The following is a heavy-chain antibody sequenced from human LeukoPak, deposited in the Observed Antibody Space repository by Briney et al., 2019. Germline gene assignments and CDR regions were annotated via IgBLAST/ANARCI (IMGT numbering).Heavy chain of an antibody. CDR2: IPSDSVTR. J-gene: IGHJ4*02. V-gene: IGHV3-48*01. Sequence: GGSLRLSCAASGFTFSSHSMSWVRQAPGQGREWVSYIPSDSVTRFYADSVKGRFTASRDNAEKSMYLQMNNLRAEDTAVYYCARVMVRGVFQLGYWGQGTLVTVSS. CDR1: GFTFSSHS. D-gene: IGHD3-10*01. CDR3: ARVMVRGVFQLGY.